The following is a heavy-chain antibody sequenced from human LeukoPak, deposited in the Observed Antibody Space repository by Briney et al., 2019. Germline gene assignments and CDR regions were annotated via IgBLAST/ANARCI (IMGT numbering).Heavy chain of an antibody. D-gene: IGHD5-24*01. CDR2: INPNSGGT. CDR3: ARAKMATIHFDY. V-gene: IGHV1-2*02. J-gene: IGHJ4*02. Sequence: ASVKVSCKASGYTFTGYYMHGVRQAPGQGLEWMGWINPNSGGTNYAQKFQGRVTMTRDTSISTAYMELSRLRSDDTAVYYCARAKMATIHFDYWGQGTLVTVSS. CDR1: GYTFTGYY.